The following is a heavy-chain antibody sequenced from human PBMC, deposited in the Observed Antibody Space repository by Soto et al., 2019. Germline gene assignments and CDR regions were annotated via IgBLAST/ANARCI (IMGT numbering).Heavy chain of an antibody. J-gene: IGHJ6*03. V-gene: IGHV1-8*01. CDR2: MNPNSGNT. CDR3: ARAGYNWNREYYYYYYMDV. Sequence: ASVKGACKASGYTFTSDDVNWVRQATGQGLEWMGWMNPNSGNTGYAQKFQGRVTMTRNTSISTAYMELSSLRSEDTAVYYCARAGYNWNREYYYYYYMDVWGKGTTVTVSS. D-gene: IGHD1-20*01. CDR1: GYTFTSDD.